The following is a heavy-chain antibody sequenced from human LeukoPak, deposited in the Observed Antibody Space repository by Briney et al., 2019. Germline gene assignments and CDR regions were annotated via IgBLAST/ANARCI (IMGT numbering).Heavy chain of an antibody. D-gene: IGHD3-10*01. CDR2: MNPDSGGT. J-gene: IGHJ4*02. CDR1: GYGFSGFY. CDR3: ARGGITMVRGVIITRLYYFDY. Sequence: ASVKVSCKASGYGFSGFYMHWVRQAPGQGLEWLGWMNPDSGGTNYAQKFQGRVTMTRDTSISTAYMELRSLRSDDTAVYYCARGGITMVRGVIITRLYYFDYWGQGTLVTVSS. V-gene: IGHV1-2*02.